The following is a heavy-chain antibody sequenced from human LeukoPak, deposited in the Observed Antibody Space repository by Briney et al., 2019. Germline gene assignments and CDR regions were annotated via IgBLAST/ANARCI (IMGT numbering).Heavy chain of an antibody. D-gene: IGHD6-6*01. V-gene: IGHV3-48*03. CDR2: ISSSGSTI. CDR3: AREGKYTDAFDI. Sequence: GGSLRLSCAASGFTFSSYEMNWVRQAPGKGLEWVSYISSSGSTIYYADSVKGRFTISRGNAKNSLYLQMNSLRAEDTAVYYCAREGKYTDAFDIWGQGTMVTVSS. CDR1: GFTFSSYE. J-gene: IGHJ3*02.